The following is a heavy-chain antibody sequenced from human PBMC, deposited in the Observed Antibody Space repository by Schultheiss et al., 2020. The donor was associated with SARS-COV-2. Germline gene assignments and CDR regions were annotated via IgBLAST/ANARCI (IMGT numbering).Heavy chain of an antibody. J-gene: IGHJ6*02. CDR2: ISGDGGST. Sequence: GESLKISCAASGFTFDDYAMHWVRQAPGKGLEWVSLISGDGGSTYYADSVKGRFTISRDNSKNTLYLQMNSLRAEDTAVYYCARGYPSSGWPNGMDVWGQGTLVTVSS. D-gene: IGHD6-19*01. V-gene: IGHV3-43*02. CDR3: ARGYPSSGWPNGMDV. CDR1: GFTFDDYA.